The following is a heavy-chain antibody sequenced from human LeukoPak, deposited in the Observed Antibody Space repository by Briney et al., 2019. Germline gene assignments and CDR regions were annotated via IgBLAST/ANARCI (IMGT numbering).Heavy chain of an antibody. Sequence: GGSLRLSCAASGFTFSSYELNWVRRAPGKGLEWVANIKQDGSEKYYVDSVKGRFTISRDNAKNSLYLQMNSLRAEDTAVYYCARSQIWFGELADAFDIWGQGTMVTVSS. D-gene: IGHD3-10*01. V-gene: IGHV3-7*04. J-gene: IGHJ3*02. CDR3: ARSQIWFGELADAFDI. CDR2: IKQDGSEK. CDR1: GFTFSSYE.